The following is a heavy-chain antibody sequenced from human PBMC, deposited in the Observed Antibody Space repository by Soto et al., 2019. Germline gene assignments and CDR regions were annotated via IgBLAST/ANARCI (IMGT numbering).Heavy chain of an antibody. V-gene: IGHV3-15*01. J-gene: IGHJ6*02. D-gene: IGHD6-6*01. Sequence: GGSLRLSCAASGFTFSNAWMSWVRQAPGKGLEWVGRIKSKTDGGTTDYAAPVKGRFTISRDDSKNTLYLQMNSLKTEDTAVYYCTTDLSRAARPDYYGMDVWGQGTTVTVSS. CDR1: GFTFSNAW. CDR3: TTDLSRAARPDYYGMDV. CDR2: IKSKTDGGTT.